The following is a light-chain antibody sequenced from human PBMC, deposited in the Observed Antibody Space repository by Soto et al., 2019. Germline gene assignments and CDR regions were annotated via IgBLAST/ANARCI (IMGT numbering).Light chain of an antibody. Sequence: EIVLTQSPGTLSLSPGERATLSCRASQSVTSSYLAWYQQKPGQASRLLIYGASSRATGIPDRFSGSGSGTDFTLTISRLEPEDFAVYYCHQYGSSPWTFGQGTKVEMK. CDR3: HQYGSSPWT. CDR2: GAS. J-gene: IGKJ1*01. V-gene: IGKV3-20*01. CDR1: QSVTSSY.